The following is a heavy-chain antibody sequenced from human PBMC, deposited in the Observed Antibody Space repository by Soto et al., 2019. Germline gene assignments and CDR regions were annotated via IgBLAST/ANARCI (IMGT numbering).Heavy chain of an antibody. D-gene: IGHD3-3*01. CDR2: IYYSGST. CDR1: GGSISSSSYY. J-gene: IGHJ4*02. CDR3: ARIYDFWSGYYAFDY. V-gene: IGHV4-39*01. Sequence: SDTLSLTCTVSGGSISSSSYYWGWIRQPPGKGLEWIGSIYYSGSTYYNPSLKSRVTISVDTSKNQFSLKLSSVTAADTAVYYCARIYDFWSGYYAFDYWGQGTLVTVSS.